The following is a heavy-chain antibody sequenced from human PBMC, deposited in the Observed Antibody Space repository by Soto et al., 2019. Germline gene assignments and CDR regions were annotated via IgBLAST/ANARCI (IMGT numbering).Heavy chain of an antibody. J-gene: IGHJ6*02. CDR3: ARDGTLTGYFLSYYYYYGMDV. V-gene: IGHV3-48*02. Sequence: PVGSLRLSCAASGFTFSSYSMNWVRQAPGKGLEWVSYISSSSSTIYYADSVKGRFTISRDNAKNSLYLQMNSLRDEDTAVYYCARDGTLTGYFLSYYYYYGMDVWGQGTTVTVSS. CDR1: GFTFSSYS. D-gene: IGHD3-9*01. CDR2: ISSSSSTI.